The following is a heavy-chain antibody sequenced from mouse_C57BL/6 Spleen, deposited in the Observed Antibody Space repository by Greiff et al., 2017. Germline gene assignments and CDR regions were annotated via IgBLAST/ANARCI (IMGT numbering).Heavy chain of an antibody. Sequence: VQLKESGAELVRPGASVKLSCTASGFNIKDDYMHWVKQRPEQGLEWIGWIDPENGDTEYASKFQGKATITADTSSNTAYLQLSSLTSEDTAVYYCTTHITTVVAHWGQGTTLTVSS. CDR3: TTHITTVVAH. D-gene: IGHD1-1*01. CDR2: IDPENGDT. V-gene: IGHV14-4*01. J-gene: IGHJ2*01. CDR1: GFNIKDDY.